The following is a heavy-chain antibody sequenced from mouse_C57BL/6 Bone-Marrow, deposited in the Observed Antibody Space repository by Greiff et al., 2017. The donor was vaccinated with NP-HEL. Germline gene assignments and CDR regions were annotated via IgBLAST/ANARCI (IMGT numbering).Heavy chain of an antibody. V-gene: IGHV1-26*01. CDR1: GYTFTDYY. CDR3: ARATHYDYDGAMDY. D-gene: IGHD2-4*01. J-gene: IGHJ4*01. Sequence: VQLQQSGPELVKPGASVKISCKASGYTFTDYYMNWVKQSHGKSLEWIGDINPNNGGTSYNQKFKGKATLTVDKSSSTAYMELRSLTSEDSAVYYCARATHYDYDGAMDYWGQGTSVTVSS. CDR2: INPNNGGT.